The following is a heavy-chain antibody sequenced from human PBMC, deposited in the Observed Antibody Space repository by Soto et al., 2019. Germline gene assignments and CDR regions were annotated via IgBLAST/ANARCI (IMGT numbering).Heavy chain of an antibody. V-gene: IGHV4-39*01. Sequence: TSETLSLTCTVSGGSISSSSYYWGWIRQPPGKGLEWIGSIYYSGSTYYNPSLKSRVTISVDTSKNQFSLKLSSVTAADTAVYYCARHVGYSYGQRDYFDYWGQGTLVTVSS. CDR1: GGSISSSSYY. CDR2: IYYSGST. D-gene: IGHD5-18*01. CDR3: ARHVGYSYGQRDYFDY. J-gene: IGHJ4*02.